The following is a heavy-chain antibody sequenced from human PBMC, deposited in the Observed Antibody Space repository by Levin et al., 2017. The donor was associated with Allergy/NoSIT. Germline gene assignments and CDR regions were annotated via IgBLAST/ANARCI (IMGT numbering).Heavy chain of an antibody. J-gene: IGHJ4*02. CDR3: ARIEAPYYYDSSGSDY. Sequence: GESLKISCAASGFAFYTYTMNWVRQAPGKGLEWVSSITSSSNYKYYADSVKGRFTISRDNANNSLYLQLNSLRAEDTAIYYCARIEAPYYYDSSGSDYWGQGTLVTVSP. CDR1: GFAFYTYT. CDR2: ITSSSNYK. V-gene: IGHV3-21*01. D-gene: IGHD3-22*01.